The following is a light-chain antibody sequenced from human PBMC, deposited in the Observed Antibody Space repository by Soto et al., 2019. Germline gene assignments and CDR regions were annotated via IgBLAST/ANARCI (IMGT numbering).Light chain of an antibody. J-gene: IGKJ1*01. CDR2: WAS. CDR3: QQYNSYSWT. Sequence: DIVMTQSPDSLAVSLGERATINCRSSQSVLHSSNNKNYLAWYQQKAGQPPKVLIYWASTRESGVPERFSGDGSGTEFTLTISSLQPDDFATYYCQQYNSYSWTFXQGTKVDSK. V-gene: IGKV4-1*01. CDR1: QSVLHSSNNKNY.